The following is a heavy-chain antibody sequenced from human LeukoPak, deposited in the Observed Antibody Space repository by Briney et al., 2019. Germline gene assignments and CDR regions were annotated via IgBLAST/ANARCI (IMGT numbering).Heavy chain of an antibody. J-gene: IGHJ6*02. CDR1: GGTFSSYA. CDR3: ATIRHYYGMDV. V-gene: IGHV1-8*02. D-gene: IGHD1-1*01. Sequence: GASVTVSCKASGGTFSSYAISWVRQAPGQGLEWMGWMNPNSGNTGYAQKFQGRVTMTRNTSISTAYMELSSLRSEDTAVYYCATIRHYYGMDVWAKGPRSPSP. CDR2: MNPNSGNT.